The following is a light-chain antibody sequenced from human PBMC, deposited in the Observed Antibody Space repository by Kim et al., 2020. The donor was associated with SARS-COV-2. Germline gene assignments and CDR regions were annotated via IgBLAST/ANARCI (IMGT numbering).Light chain of an antibody. V-gene: IGLV1-40*01. CDR2: GNS. Sequence: GQRVTISCTGSSSNIGAGYDVHWYQQLPGTAPKLLIYGNSNRPSGVPDRFSGSKSGTSASLAITGLQAEDEADYYCQSYDSSPSMVFGGGTQLTVL. J-gene: IGLJ2*01. CDR3: QSYDSSPSMV. CDR1: SSNIGAGYD.